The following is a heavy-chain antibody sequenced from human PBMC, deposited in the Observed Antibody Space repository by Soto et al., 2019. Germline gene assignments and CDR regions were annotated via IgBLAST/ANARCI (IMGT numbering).Heavy chain of an antibody. J-gene: IGHJ2*01. CDR2: IIPIFGTA. CDR1: GGTFSSYA. Sequence: SVKVSCKASGGTFSSYAISWVRQAPGQGLEWMGGIIPIFGTANYAQKFQGRVTITADKSTRTAYMELSSLRSEDTAVYYCARKELRDSSSNSSWYFDLWGRRTLVTVCS. CDR3: ARKELRDSSSNSSWYFDL. V-gene: IGHV1-69*06. D-gene: IGHD6-6*01.